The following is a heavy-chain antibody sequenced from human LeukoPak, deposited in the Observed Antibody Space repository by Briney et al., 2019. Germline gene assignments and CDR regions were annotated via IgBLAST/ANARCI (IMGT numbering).Heavy chain of an antibody. CDR1: GYTFSSYA. V-gene: IGHV3-30*04. J-gene: IGHJ4*02. CDR2: ISYDGSNK. D-gene: IGHD5-12*01. CDR3: ARENSGYDSGLDY. Sequence: GRSLRLSCAASGYTFSSYAMHWVRQAPGKALEWVAVISYDGSNKYYADSVKGRFTVSRDNSKNTLYLQMNSLRAEDTAVYYCARENSGYDSGLDYWGQGTLVTVSS.